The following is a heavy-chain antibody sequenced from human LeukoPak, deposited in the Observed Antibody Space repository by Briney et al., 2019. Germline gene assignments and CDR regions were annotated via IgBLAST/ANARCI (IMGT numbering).Heavy chain of an antibody. V-gene: IGHV5-51*01. CDR2: IYPGDSDT. D-gene: IGHD6-13*01. CDR1: GYSFTSYW. CDR3: GRCIAAAGTLYFQR. J-gene: IGHJ1*01. Sequence: GESLKISCKGSGYSFTSYWIGWVRQMPGKGLEWLGIIYPGDSDTRYSPSFQGQVTISGDKSISTAYLQWSSLKASDTAMYYCGRCIAAAGTLYFQRWGKGTLVTVSS.